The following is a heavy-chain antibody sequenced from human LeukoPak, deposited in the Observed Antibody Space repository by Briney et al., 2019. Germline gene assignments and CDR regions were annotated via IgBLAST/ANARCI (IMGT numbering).Heavy chain of an antibody. CDR1: GGTFSSSA. CDR2: IIPILGIA. Sequence: SVKVSFKASGGTFSSSAISWVRQAPGQGLEWMGRIIPILGIANDAQKFQGRVTITADKSTSTAYMELSSLSSEDTAVYYCARDPGYYYDSSGYPFDYWGQGTLVTVSS. V-gene: IGHV1-69*04. D-gene: IGHD3-22*01. CDR3: ARDPGYYYDSSGYPFDY. J-gene: IGHJ4*02.